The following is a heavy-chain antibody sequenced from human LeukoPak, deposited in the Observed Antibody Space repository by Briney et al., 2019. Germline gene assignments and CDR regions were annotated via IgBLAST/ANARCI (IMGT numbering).Heavy chain of an antibody. J-gene: IGHJ3*02. CDR1: GYTFTSYD. Sequence: ASVKVSCKASGYTFTSYDINWVRQATGQGLEWMGWMNPNSGNTGYAQRFQGRVTMTRNTSTSTAYMELSSRRAEDTAVYYCARRRPYFDWLSYDDAFDIWGRGTMATVSS. D-gene: IGHD3-9*01. V-gene: IGHV1-8*01. CDR3: ARRRPYFDWLSYDDAFDI. CDR2: MNPNSGNT.